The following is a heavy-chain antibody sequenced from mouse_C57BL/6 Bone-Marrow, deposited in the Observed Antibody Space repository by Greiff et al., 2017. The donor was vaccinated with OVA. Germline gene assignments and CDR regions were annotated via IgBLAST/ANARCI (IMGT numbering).Heavy chain of an antibody. V-gene: IGHV1-66*01. Sequence: VQLQQTGPELVKPGASVKISCKASGYSFTSYYIHWVKQRPGQGLEWIGWIYPGSGNTKYNEKFKGKATLTAYTSSSTAYIQLSSLTSEDSAVYYCARSPYDYMDYWGQGTSVTVSS. CDR3: ARSPYDYMDY. CDR1: GYSFTSYY. CDR2: IYPGSGNT. J-gene: IGHJ4*01. D-gene: IGHD2-4*01.